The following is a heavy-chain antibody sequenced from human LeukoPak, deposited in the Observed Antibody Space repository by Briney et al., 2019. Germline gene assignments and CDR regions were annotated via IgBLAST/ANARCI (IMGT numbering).Heavy chain of an antibody. Sequence: PGGSLRLSCAACGFTFRSYAMSWVRQAPGKGLEWVSAISGSGGSTYYADSVKGRFTISRDNSKNTLYLQMNSLRAEDTAVYYCATLEGHGSGSYYKGGIDYWGQGTLVTVSS. CDR3: ATLEGHGSGSYYKGGIDY. CDR1: GFTFRSYA. V-gene: IGHV3-23*01. J-gene: IGHJ4*02. D-gene: IGHD3-10*01. CDR2: ISGSGGST.